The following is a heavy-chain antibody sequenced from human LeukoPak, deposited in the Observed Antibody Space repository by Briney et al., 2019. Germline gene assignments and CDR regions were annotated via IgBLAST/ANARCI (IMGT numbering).Heavy chain of an antibody. CDR3: ARESEWLQLQPLVDY. Sequence: SETLSLTCTVSGGSISSSSYYWGWIRQPPGKGLEWIGSIYYSGSTYYNPSLKSRVTISVDTSKNQFSLKLSSVTAADTAVYYCARESEWLQLQPLVDYWGQGTLVTVSS. CDR1: GGSISSSSYY. J-gene: IGHJ4*02. D-gene: IGHD5-24*01. V-gene: IGHV4-39*07. CDR2: IYYSGST.